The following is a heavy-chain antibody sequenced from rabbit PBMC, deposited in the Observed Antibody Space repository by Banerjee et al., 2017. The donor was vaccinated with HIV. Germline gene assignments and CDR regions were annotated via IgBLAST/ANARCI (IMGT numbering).Heavy chain of an antibody. CDR1: GFSFSGSYY. D-gene: IGHD2-1*01. Sequence: QSLEESGGDLVEPGASLTLTCTASGFSFSGSYYMCWVRQAPGKGLEWIACIYIGDDSTYYASWVNGRFTVSKASSTTVTLQMTSLTAADTATYFCARKGRYDDDGHIDYYFNLWGPGTLVSVS. V-gene: IGHV1S40*01. CDR3: ARKGRYDDDGHIDYYFNL. J-gene: IGHJ4*01. CDR2: IYIGDDST.